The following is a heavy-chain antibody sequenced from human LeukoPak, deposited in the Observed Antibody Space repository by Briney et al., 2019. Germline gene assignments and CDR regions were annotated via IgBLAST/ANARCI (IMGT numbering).Heavy chain of an antibody. CDR1: GYTFTSYD. V-gene: IGHV1-8*01. CDR2: MNPNSGNT. D-gene: IGHD3-22*01. Sequence: ASVKVSCKASGYTFTSYDINWGRQATGQGLEWMGWMNPNSGNTGYAQKFQGRVTMTRNTSISTAYMELSSLRSEDTAVYYCARRARKGSSGYYYYLDYWGQGTLVTVSS. J-gene: IGHJ4*02. CDR3: ARRARKGSSGYYYYLDY.